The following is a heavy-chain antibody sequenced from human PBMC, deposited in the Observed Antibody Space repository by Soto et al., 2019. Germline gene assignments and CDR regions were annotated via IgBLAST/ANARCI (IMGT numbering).Heavy chain of an antibody. CDR3: ARGNAARYYYDSSCYHFDY. CDR1: GGSISSGGYY. D-gene: IGHD3-22*01. CDR2: IYYSGSN. J-gene: IGHJ4*02. V-gene: IGHV4-31*03. Sequence: QVQLQESGPGLVKPSQTLSLTCTVSGGSISSGGYYWSWIRQHPGKGLEWIGYIYYSGSNYYNPSLKSRVTISVDTSKNQFALKLSSVTAADTAVYYCARGNAARYYYDSSCYHFDYWGQGTLVTVSS.